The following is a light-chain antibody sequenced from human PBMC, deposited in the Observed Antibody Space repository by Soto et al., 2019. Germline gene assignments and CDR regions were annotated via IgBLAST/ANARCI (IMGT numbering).Light chain of an antibody. CDR3: QQYVNSPVT. CDR2: GAS. CDR1: QRVNSSY. V-gene: IGKV3-20*01. Sequence: EIVLTQSPDTLYVSPGEGATLSCRASQRVNSSYLAWYQQQPGQAPRLLISGASDSATGVPARVSGSGSGTDFTLTIRRLEPEDFAVYYCQQYVNSPVTFGQGTKLQIK. J-gene: IGKJ2*01.